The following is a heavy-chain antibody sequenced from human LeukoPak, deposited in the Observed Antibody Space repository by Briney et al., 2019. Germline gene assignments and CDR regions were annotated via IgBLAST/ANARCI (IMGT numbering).Heavy chain of an antibody. V-gene: IGHV4-59*01. CDR1: GGSISSYY. CDR3: AGLAVAGTNAFDI. J-gene: IGHJ3*02. CDR2: IYYSGST. D-gene: IGHD6-19*01. Sequence: SETLSLTCTVSGGSISSYYWSWIRQPPGKGLEGIGYIYYSGSTNYNPSLKSRVTISVDTSKNQFSLKLSSVTAADTAVYYCAGLAVAGTNAFDIWGQGTMVTVSS.